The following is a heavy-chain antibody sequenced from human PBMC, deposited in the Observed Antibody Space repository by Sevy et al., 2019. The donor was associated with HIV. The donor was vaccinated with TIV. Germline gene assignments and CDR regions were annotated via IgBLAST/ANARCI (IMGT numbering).Heavy chain of an antibody. CDR1: GNSLSSDDYY. J-gene: IGHJ4*02. D-gene: IGHD1-1*01. Sequence: SENLSLTCSVSGNSLSSDDYYWSWVRQPPGKGLEWIAYFFHSDSPKYRPSLKSRLTISIDTSKNLFSLKVTSVTAAGSAVYYCARSQNVESTPFDYWGQGTPVTVSS. CDR2: FFHSDSP. V-gene: IGHV4-30-4*08. CDR3: ARSQNVESTPFDY.